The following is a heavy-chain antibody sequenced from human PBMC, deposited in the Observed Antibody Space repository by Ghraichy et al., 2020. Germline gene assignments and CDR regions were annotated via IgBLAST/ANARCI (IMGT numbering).Heavy chain of an antibody. J-gene: IGHJ6*02. D-gene: IGHD6-19*01. CDR2: IYYSGST. Sequence: SETLSLTCTVSGGSISSSSYYWGWIRQPPGKGLEWIGSIYYSGSTYHNPSLKSRVTISVDTSKNQFSLKLSSVTAADTAVYYCAQKAVAGTAYYYYGMDVWGQGTTVTVSS. V-gene: IGHV4-39*01. CDR1: GGSISSSSYY. CDR3: AQKAVAGTAYYYYGMDV.